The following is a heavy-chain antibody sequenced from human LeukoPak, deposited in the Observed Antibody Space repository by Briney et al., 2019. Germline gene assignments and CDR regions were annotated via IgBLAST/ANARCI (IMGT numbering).Heavy chain of an antibody. Sequence: GASVKVSCKASGGTFSSYAISWVRQAPGQGLEWMGGIIPIFGTANYAQKFQGRVTITTDESTSTAYMELRSLRSDDTAVYYCARDDSSGYVPWYYYGMDVWGQGTTVTVSS. J-gene: IGHJ6*02. CDR2: IIPIFGTA. D-gene: IGHD3-22*01. CDR3: ARDDSSGYVPWYYYGMDV. V-gene: IGHV1-69*05. CDR1: GGTFSSYA.